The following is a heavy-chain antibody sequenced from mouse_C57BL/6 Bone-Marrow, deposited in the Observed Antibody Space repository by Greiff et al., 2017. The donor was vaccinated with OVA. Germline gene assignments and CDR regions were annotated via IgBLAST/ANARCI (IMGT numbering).Heavy chain of an antibody. Sequence: EVQLQQSGPELVKPGASVKISCKASGYTFTDYYMNWVKQSHGKSLEWIGDINPNNGGTSYNQKFKGKATLTVDKSSSTAYMELRSLTSEDSAVYYCARGGSTVVATPLDYWGQGTTLTVSS. CDR1: GYTFTDYY. CDR2: INPNNGGT. CDR3: ARGGSTVVATPLDY. D-gene: IGHD1-1*01. V-gene: IGHV1-26*01. J-gene: IGHJ2*01.